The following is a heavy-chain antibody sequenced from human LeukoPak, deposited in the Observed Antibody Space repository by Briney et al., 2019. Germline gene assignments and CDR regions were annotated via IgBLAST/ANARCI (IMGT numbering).Heavy chain of an antibody. CDR3: ARGYYDSRGYSNPFDP. D-gene: IGHD3-22*01. CDR1: GGSISSSNYY. V-gene: IGHV4-39*07. J-gene: IGHJ5*02. Sequence: PSETLSLTCTVSGGSISSSNYYWGWIRQPPGKGLEWIGSIYYRGSTYYNPSLKSRVTISVDTSKNQFSLKLSSVTAADTAVYYCARGYYDSRGYSNPFDPWGQGTLVTVSS. CDR2: IYYRGST.